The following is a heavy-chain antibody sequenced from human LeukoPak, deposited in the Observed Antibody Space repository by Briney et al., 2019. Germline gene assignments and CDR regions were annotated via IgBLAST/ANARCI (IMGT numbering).Heavy chain of an antibody. V-gene: IGHV4-30-4*01. CDR2: IYYSGST. D-gene: IGHD3-22*01. CDR1: GGSISSDDYQ. CDR3: ARSDYYYDSSGYPLFDY. J-gene: IGHJ4*02. Sequence: SETLSLTCTVSGGSISSDDYQWSWTRQPPGKGLEWIGYIYYSGSTSSNPSLKSRVTISVDTSKNRFSLRLSSVTAADTAVYYCARSDYYYDSSGYPLFDYWGQGILVTVSS.